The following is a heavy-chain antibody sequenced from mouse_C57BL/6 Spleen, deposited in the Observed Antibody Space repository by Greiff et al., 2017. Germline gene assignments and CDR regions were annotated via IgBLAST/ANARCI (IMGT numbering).Heavy chain of an antibody. Sequence: VQLLEPGAELVKPGASVKMSCKASGYTFTSYLITWVKQRPGQGLEWIGDIYPGSGGTNYNEKFKSKATLTVDTSSSPAYMQLSSLTSEDSAVYYCARESYGSSPGYWGQGATLTV. J-gene: IGHJ2*01. V-gene: IGHV1-55*01. D-gene: IGHD1-1*01. CDR1: GYTFTSYL. CDR2: IYPGSGGT. CDR3: ARESYGSSPGY.